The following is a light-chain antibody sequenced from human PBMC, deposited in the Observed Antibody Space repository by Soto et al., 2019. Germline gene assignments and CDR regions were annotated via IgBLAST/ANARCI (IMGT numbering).Light chain of an antibody. CDR2: DAS. J-gene: IGKJ4*01. V-gene: IGKV3-11*01. Sequence: EIVLTQSPATLSLSPGERATLACRASQSLSRFLAWYQQKPGQAPGALIYDASNRATGVPARFSGSGSGTDFTLTISSLEPEDFAVYYCQQRTNWLTFGGGTKVDI. CDR3: QQRTNWLT. CDR1: QSLSRF.